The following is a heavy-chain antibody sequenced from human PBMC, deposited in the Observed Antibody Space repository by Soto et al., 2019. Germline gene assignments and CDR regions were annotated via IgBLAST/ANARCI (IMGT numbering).Heavy chain of an antibody. CDR2: ISSSSSYI. Sequence: EVQLVESGGGLVKPGGSLRLSCAASGFTFSSYSMNWVRQAPGKGLEWVSSISSSSSYIYYADSVKGRFTISRDNAKNSLYLQMNSPRAEDTAVYYCARDAYSSSAANYWGQGTLVTVSS. D-gene: IGHD6-6*01. CDR1: GFTFSSYS. CDR3: ARDAYSSSAANY. V-gene: IGHV3-21*01. J-gene: IGHJ4*02.